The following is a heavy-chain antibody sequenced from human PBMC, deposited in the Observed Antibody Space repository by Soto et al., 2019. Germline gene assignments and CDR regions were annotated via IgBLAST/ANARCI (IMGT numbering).Heavy chain of an antibody. Sequence: ASVKFSCKASGYTFTSYAMHWVRQAPGQRLECMVWINAGNGDAKYXXKFQGRVXXTRDASGSTAXVELSXLRSEDTAVYYCARGSFSGFREMDVWGKGTTVTVSS. J-gene: IGHJ6*03. CDR2: INAGNGDA. CDR3: ARGSFSGFREMDV. CDR1: GYTFTSYA. V-gene: IGHV1-3*01. D-gene: IGHD3-10*01.